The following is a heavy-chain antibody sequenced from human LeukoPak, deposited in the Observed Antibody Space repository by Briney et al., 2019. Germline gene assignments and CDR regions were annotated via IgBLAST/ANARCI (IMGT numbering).Heavy chain of an antibody. CDR1: GFTFSSYS. Sequence: GGSLRLSCAASGFTFSSYSMNWVRQAPGKGLEWVSSISSSSSYIYYADSVKGRFTISRDNAKNSLYLQMNSLRAEDTAVYYCARDSSSWYYFNYWGQGTLVTVSS. D-gene: IGHD6-13*01. CDR2: ISSSSSYI. CDR3: ARDSSSWYYFNY. J-gene: IGHJ4*02. V-gene: IGHV3-21*01.